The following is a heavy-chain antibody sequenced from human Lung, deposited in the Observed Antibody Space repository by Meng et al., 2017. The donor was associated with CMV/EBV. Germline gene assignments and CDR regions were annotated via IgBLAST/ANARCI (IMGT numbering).Heavy chain of an antibody. Sequence: GGSLRLXXAASGFTFSIYCMSWVRQAPGKGLEWVANIKQDGSEKYYVDSVEGRFTISRDDAKNSLYLQINSLRAEDAAIYYCARDLGDGSNYYYFDFWGHGTLVTVSS. CDR1: GFTFSIYC. D-gene: IGHD5-24*01. CDR3: ARDLGDGSNYYYFDF. J-gene: IGHJ4*01. V-gene: IGHV3-7*01. CDR2: IKQDGSEK.